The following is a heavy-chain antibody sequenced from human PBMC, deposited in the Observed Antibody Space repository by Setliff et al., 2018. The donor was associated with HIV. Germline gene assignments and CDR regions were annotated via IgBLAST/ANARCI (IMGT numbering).Heavy chain of an antibody. J-gene: IGHJ6*04. V-gene: IGHV5-51*01. Sequence: PGESLKISCKGSGYSFPNYWIGWVRQMPGNGLEWMGIIYPDDSDTRYSPSFQGQVTISADKSISTAYLQWSSLKASDTAMYYCARQGKLEGYYYDSSGMDVWGKGTTVTVSS. D-gene: IGHD3-22*01. CDR3: ARQGKLEGYYYDSSGMDV. CDR2: IYPDDSDT. CDR1: GYSFPNYW.